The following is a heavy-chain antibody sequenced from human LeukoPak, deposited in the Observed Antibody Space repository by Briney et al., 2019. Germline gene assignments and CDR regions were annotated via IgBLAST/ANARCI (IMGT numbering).Heavy chain of an antibody. D-gene: IGHD3-10*01. CDR2: ISYSGGT. J-gene: IGHJ4*01. V-gene: IGHV4-59*01. CDR3: VRGERLGGDY. CDR1: GVSISSYY. Sequence: SETLSLTCSVSGVSISSYYWSWIRQSPGKGLEWIGYISYSGGTNYNPSLKGRLTISLDTSKNHFSLQLSSVTAADTALYYCVRGERLGGDYWGHGTLVTVSS.